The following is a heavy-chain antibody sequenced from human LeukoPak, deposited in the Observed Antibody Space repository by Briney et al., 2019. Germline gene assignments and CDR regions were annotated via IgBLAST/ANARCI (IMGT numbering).Heavy chain of an antibody. J-gene: IGHJ4*02. Sequence: PSETLSLTCTVSGGSITNYYWSWIRQPPGKGLGWIGYIYSSGSPNYNPSLKSRVTISVDTSKNQFSLKLSSVTAADTAVYYCAREFTDRTDYYGSGSFDYWGQGTLVTVSS. D-gene: IGHD3-10*01. CDR1: GGSITNYY. V-gene: IGHV4-59*01. CDR2: IYSSGSP. CDR3: AREFTDRTDYYGSGSFDY.